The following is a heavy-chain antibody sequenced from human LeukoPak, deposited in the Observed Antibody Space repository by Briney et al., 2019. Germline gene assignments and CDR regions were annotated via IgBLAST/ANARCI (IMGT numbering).Heavy chain of an antibody. CDR1: GFTFDDYA. Sequence: GGSLRLSCAASGFTFDDYAMHWVRQAPGKGLEWVSGISWNSGSIGYADSVKGRFTISRDNAKNSLYLQMNSLRADDTAVYFCARDRWGYSYGGDWGQGTLVTVSS. D-gene: IGHD5-18*01. CDR3: ARDRWGYSYGGD. J-gene: IGHJ4*02. V-gene: IGHV3-9*01. CDR2: ISWNSGSI.